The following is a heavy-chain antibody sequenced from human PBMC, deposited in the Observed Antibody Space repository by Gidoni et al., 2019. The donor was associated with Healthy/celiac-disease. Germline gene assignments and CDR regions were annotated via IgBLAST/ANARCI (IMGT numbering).Heavy chain of an antibody. CDR3: ARDAGYCSGGSCYHNWFDP. J-gene: IGHJ5*02. D-gene: IGHD2-15*01. Sequence: EVQPVETGGGLIQPGGSLRLPCAASGFTVSSNYMSWVRQAPGKGLEWVSVIYSGGSTYYADPVKGRFTISRDNSKNTLYLQMNSLRAEDTAVYYCARDAGYCSGGSCYHNWFDPWGQGTLVTVSS. V-gene: IGHV3-53*02. CDR2: IYSGGST. CDR1: GFTVSSNY.